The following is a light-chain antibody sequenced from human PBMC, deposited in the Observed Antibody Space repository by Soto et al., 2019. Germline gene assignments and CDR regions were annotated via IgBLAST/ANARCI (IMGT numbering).Light chain of an antibody. Sequence: IVLTQAPFTLSWASWEIATLSCRASQSVSSNLAWYQLKPGRAPRLLIYGASTRATGIPDRFSGSGSGTDFTLTISRLEPEDFAVYYCQQYGSSPPITFGQGTRLEIK. J-gene: IGKJ5*01. CDR2: GAS. CDR1: QSVSSN. CDR3: QQYGSSPPIT. V-gene: IGKV3-20*01.